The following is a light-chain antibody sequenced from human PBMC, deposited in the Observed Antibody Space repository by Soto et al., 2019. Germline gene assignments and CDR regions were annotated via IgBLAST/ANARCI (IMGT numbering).Light chain of an antibody. J-gene: IGKJ4*01. CDR3: QQYYSTDT. CDR2: LAS. CDR1: QSVLYSSNNKNY. V-gene: IGKV4-1*01. Sequence: DIVMTQSPDSLAVSLGERATINCKSSQSVLYSSNNKNYLAWYQQKPGQPPKLLIYLASTRESGVPDRFSGSGSGTDFTLTIRSLEADDAAVYYCQQYYSTDTFGGGTKVDMK.